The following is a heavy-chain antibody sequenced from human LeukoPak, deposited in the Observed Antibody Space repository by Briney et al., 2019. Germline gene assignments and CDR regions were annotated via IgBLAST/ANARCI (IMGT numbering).Heavy chain of an antibody. CDR2: ISYDGSNK. CDR1: GFTFSNYA. V-gene: IGHV3-30*04. CDR3: ARAAVRYCSGGSCLGAFDI. Sequence: GGSLRLSCAASGFTFSNYAMHWVRQAPGKGLEWVAVISYDGSNKYYADSVKGRFTISRDNSKNTLYLQMNSLRAEDTAVYYCARAAVRYCSGGSCLGAFDIWGQGTMVTVSS. D-gene: IGHD2-15*01. J-gene: IGHJ3*02.